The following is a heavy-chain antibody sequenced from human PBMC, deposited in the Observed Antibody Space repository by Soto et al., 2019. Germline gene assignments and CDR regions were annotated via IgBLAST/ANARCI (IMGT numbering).Heavy chain of an antibody. CDR3: ARGGGYCSSTSCYVDYYYYMDV. CDR1: GGSISSGGYY. D-gene: IGHD2-2*01. Sequence: PSETLSLTCTVSGGSISSGGYYWSWIRQHPGKGLEWIGYIYYSGSTYYNPSLKSRVTISVDTSKNQFSLKLSSVTAADTAVYYCARGGGYCSSTSCYVDYYYYMDVWGKGTTVTVSS. CDR2: IYYSGST. J-gene: IGHJ6*03. V-gene: IGHV4-31*03.